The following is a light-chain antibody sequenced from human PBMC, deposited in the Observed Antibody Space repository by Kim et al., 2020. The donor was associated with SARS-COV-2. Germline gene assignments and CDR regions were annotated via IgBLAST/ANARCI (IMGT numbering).Light chain of an antibody. CDR3: QQYNHWPPYT. J-gene: IGKJ2*01. V-gene: IGKV3-15*01. CDR2: GAS. Sequence: VSPGGSSTLSCRASQSISDNVALYQQKPGHAPRLVMYGASTSATGIPARFSGSGSGTEFTLTISGLQSEDFAVYYCQQYNHWPPYTFGQGTKLDI. CDR1: QSISDN.